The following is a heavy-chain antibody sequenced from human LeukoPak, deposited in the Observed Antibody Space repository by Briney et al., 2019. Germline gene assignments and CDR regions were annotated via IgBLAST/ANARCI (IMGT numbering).Heavy chain of an antibody. V-gene: IGHV3-30*02. CDR3: AKAPVTSCRGAFCYPLDS. CDR2: IQYDGSKK. J-gene: IGHJ4*02. D-gene: IGHD2-15*01. Sequence: GGSLRLSCVASGFTFSSNGMHWVRQAPGKGLEWVTFIQYDGSKKYYADSVKGRFTISRDNSKNTLYLQMNNLRTEDAAIYYCAKAPVTSCRGAFCYPLDSWGQGTLVTVSS. CDR1: GFTFSSNG.